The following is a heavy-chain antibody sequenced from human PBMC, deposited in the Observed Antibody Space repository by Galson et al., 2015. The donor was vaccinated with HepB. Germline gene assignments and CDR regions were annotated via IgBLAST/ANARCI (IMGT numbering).Heavy chain of an antibody. V-gene: IGHV3-30-3*01. CDR3: ASDSFWSGPHRMTYGMDV. CDR2: ISYDGSNK. CDR1: GFTFSSYA. Sequence: SLRLSCAASGFTFSSYAMHWVRQAPGKGLEWVAVISYDGSNKYYADSVKGRFTISRDNSKNTLYLQMNSLRAEDTAVYYCASDSFWSGPHRMTYGMDVWGQGTTVTVSS. D-gene: IGHD3-3*01. J-gene: IGHJ6*02.